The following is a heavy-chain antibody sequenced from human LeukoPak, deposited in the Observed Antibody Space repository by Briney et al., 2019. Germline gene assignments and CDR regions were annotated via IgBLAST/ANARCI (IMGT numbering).Heavy chain of an antibody. J-gene: IGHJ4*02. CDR2: ISYDGSNK. CDR1: GFTFSSYA. D-gene: IGHD3-22*01. Sequence: GGSLRLSCAASGFTFSSYAMQWVCQAPGKGLEWVAVISYDGSNKYYADSVKGRFTISRDNSKNTLYLQMNSLRAEDTAVYYCARDLSGSSGYYYGSLDYWGQGTLVTVSS. CDR3: ARDLSGSSGYYYGSLDY. V-gene: IGHV3-30-3*01.